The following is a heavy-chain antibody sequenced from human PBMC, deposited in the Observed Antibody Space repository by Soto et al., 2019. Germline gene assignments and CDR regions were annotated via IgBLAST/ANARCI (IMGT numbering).Heavy chain of an antibody. CDR2: ISSSGRTI. V-gene: IGHV3-48*03. CDR3: ARAAPELQIPSLDP. D-gene: IGHD1-7*01. J-gene: IGHJ5*02. CDR1: GFTFSSYE. Sequence: GGSLRLSCAASGFTFSSYEMNWARQSPGKGLEWVSYISSSGRTIYYAESVKGRFTISRDNAQKSLYLQMNSLRAEDTAVYYCARAAPELQIPSLDPWGQGTLDTVSS.